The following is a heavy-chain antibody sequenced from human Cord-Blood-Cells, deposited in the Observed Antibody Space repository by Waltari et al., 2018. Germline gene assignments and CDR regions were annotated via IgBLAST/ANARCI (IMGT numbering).Heavy chain of an antibody. D-gene: IGHD3-22*01. V-gene: IGHV4-39*07. CDR1: GGSISSSSYY. Sequence: QLQLQESGPGLVKPSETLSLTCTVSGGSISSSSYYWGWIRQPPGKGLEWIGSIYYSGSTDYNPSLKRRVTISVDTSKNQFSLKLGSVTAADTAVYYCARQVGYYDSSGYLYNWFDPWGQGTLVTVSS. J-gene: IGHJ5*02. CDR3: ARQVGYYDSSGYLYNWFDP. CDR2: IYYSGST.